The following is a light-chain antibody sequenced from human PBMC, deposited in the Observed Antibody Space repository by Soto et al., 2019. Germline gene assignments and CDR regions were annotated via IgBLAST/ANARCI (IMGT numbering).Light chain of an antibody. CDR3: QSYDRSLTGSGVV. CDR2: GNS. CDR1: SSNIGARYH. Sequence: QSVLTQPPSVSGAPGQRVTISCTGSSSNIGARYHVHWYQQLPGTAPKLLIYGNSNRPSGVPDRFSGSKSGTSASLAITGLQAEDEADYYCQSYDRSLTGSGVVFGGGTKLTV. V-gene: IGLV1-40*01. J-gene: IGLJ2*01.